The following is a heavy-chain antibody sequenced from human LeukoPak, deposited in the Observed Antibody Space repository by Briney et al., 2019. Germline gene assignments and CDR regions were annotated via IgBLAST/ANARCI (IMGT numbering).Heavy chain of an antibody. J-gene: IGHJ5*02. CDR1: GYTFTSYY. CDR2: INPSGGST. V-gene: IGHV1-46*01. Sequence: ASVKVSCKASGYTFTSYYMHWVRQAPGQGLEWMGIINPSGGSTSYAQKFQGRVTMTRDMSTSTVYMELSSLRSEDTAVYYCARARVIRDWFGPWGQGTLVTVSS. D-gene: IGHD2-21*01. CDR3: ARARVIRDWFGP.